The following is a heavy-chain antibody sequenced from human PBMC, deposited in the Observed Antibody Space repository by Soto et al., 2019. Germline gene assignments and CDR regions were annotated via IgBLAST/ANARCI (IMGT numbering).Heavy chain of an antibody. CDR3: AREYRCYYTVIDY. CDR2: IYYSGST. Sequence: SETLSLTCSVSGGSITSYYWNWIRQPPGQGLEWIGDIYYSGSTNYNPSLKSRVTISVDTSKNQFSLKLSSVTAADTAVYYCAREYRCYYTVIDYWGQGTLVTVSS. CDR1: GGSITSYY. D-gene: IGHD3-22*01. J-gene: IGHJ4*02. V-gene: IGHV4-59*12.